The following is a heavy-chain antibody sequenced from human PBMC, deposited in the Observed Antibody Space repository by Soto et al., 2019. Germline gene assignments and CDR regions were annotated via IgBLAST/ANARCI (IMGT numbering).Heavy chain of an antibody. D-gene: IGHD1-26*01. CDR1: SGSITTSVL. CDR2: IAHDGHT. J-gene: IGHJ4*02. CDR3: VGGRDYDY. Sequence: SETLSLTCDVSSGSITTSVLWTWVRQFPGKGLEWIGEIAHDGHTNYNPSLSGRVTMSVDLSNSQFSLNVASVTAADTAVYFCVGGRDYDYWGQGTLVTVSS. V-gene: IGHV4-4*02.